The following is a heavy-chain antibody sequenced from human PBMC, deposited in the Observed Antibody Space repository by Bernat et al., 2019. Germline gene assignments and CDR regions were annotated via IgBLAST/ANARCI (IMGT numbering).Heavy chain of an antibody. D-gene: IGHD3-3*01. V-gene: IGHV3-30*18. CDR3: AKEYYDFWSGYSTFNWFDP. CDR2: ISYDGSNK. J-gene: IGHJ5*02. CDR1: GFTFSSYG. Sequence: VQLLESGGGLVQPGGSLRLSCAASGFTFSSYGMHWVRQAPGKGLEWVAVISYDGSNKYYADSVKGRFTISRDNSKNTLYLQMNSLRAEDTTVYYCAKEYYDFWSGYSTFNWFDPWGQGTLVTVSS.